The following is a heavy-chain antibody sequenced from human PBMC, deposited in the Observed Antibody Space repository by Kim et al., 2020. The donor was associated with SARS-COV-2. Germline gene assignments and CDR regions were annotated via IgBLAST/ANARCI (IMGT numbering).Heavy chain of an antibody. CDR3: ARLSGSCPVWTY. CDR1: GFTFSNYN. V-gene: IGHV3-21*01. CDR2: ISSSGDYI. D-gene: IGHD1-26*01. J-gene: IGHJ4*02. Sequence: GGSLRLSCDTSGFTFSNYNMHWVRQSPGKVLEWVSLISSSGDYIYYADSVKVRFTISRDNAKNSLYLQMNSLRAEDTGFYYCARLSGSCPVWTYWGQGTLGTISS.